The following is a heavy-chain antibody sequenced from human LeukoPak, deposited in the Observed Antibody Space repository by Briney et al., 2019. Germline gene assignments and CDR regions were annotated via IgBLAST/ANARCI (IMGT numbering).Heavy chain of an antibody. J-gene: IGHJ4*02. D-gene: IGHD6-19*01. CDR3: VRAPPGTGWLIDH. V-gene: IGHV3-13*04. Sequence: EGSLRLSCAASGFAFSNYDMLWVRQATGKGLEWVSAINTAADTYYPDSVKGRFTISRENAKSSLYLQMNSLRVGDTAVYYCVRAPPGTGWLIDHWGQGTLVAVSS. CDR2: INTAADT. CDR1: GFAFSNYD.